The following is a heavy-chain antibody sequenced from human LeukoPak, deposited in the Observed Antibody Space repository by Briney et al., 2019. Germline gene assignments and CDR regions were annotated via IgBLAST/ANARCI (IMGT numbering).Heavy chain of an antibody. CDR2: IYYSGST. V-gene: IGHV4-39*01. CDR3: ARSRYYDSSSFDP. Sequence: PSETLSLTCAVSGGSFSGYYWSWIRQPPGKGLEWIGSIYYSGSTYYNPSLKSRVTISVDTSKNQFSLKLSSVTAADTAVYYCARSRYYDSSSFDPWGQGTLVTVSS. CDR1: GGSFSGYY. J-gene: IGHJ5*02. D-gene: IGHD3-22*01.